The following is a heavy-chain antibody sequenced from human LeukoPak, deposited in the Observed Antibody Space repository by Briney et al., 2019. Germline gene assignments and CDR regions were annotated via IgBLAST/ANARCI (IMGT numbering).Heavy chain of an antibody. D-gene: IGHD1-1*01. CDR2: INSDGSST. Sequence: GGSLRLSCAASGFTFSSYWMHWVRQAPGKGLVWVSRINSDGSSTSCADSVKGRFTISRDNAKNTLYLQMNSLRAEDTAVYYCARGYRSTRWLQLYWGQGTLVTVSS. CDR3: ARGYRSTRWLQLY. V-gene: IGHV3-74*01. J-gene: IGHJ4*02. CDR1: GFTFSSYW.